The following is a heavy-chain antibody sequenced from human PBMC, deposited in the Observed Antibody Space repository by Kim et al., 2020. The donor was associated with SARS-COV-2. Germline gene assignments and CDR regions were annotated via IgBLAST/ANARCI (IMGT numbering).Heavy chain of an antibody. CDR1: GFTFSSYA. CDR3: AKKNSSSGVIWFDP. CDR2: ISGSGVYI. Sequence: GGSLRLSCAASGFTFSSYAMNWVRQAPGKGLEWVSTISGSGVYIYYADSVKGRFTISRDNSDNTVYLQMNSLRVEETALYYCAKKNSSSGVIWFDPWGQGTLVTVSS. D-gene: IGHD6-6*01. J-gene: IGHJ5*02. V-gene: IGHV3-23*01.